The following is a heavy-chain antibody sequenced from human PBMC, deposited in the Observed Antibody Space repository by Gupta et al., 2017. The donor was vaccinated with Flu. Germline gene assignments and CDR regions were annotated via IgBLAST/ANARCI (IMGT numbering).Heavy chain of an antibody. D-gene: IGHD1-20*01. CDR1: GFTFSSYA. CDR3: AKSESINSAFDI. V-gene: IGHV3-23*01. Sequence: EVQLLESGGGLVQPGGSLRLSCAASGFTFSSYAMSWVRQAPGKGLEWVSDSSGSGGSTYYADSVKGRFTISRDNSKNTLYLQMNSLRAEDTAVYYCAKSESINSAFDIWGQGTMVTVSS. CDR2: SSGSGGST. J-gene: IGHJ3*02.